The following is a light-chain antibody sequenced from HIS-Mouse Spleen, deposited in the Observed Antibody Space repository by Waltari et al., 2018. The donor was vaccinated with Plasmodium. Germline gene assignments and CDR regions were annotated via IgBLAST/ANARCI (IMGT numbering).Light chain of an antibody. CDR1: QGISSA. CDR3: QQFNSYPLT. V-gene: IGKV1-13*02. CDR2: DAS. Sequence: AIQLTQSPSSLSASVGDRVTITCRAIQGISSALAWYQQKTGKAPKLLIYDASSLESGVTSRFSGSGSGTDFTLTISSLQPEDCATYYCQQFNSYPLTFGGGTKVEIK. J-gene: IGKJ4*01.